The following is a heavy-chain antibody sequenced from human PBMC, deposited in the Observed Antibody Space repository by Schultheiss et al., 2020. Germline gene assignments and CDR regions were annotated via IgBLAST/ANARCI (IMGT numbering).Heavy chain of an antibody. CDR1: GFTFGDYA. V-gene: IGHV3-48*04. CDR3: ARGNYGDYSD. Sequence: GSLRLSCTASGFTFGDYAMSWFRQAPGKGLEWVSYISTSSSSKYYADSVKGRFTISRDNAKNSLYLQMNSLKAEDTAVYYCARGNYGDYSDWGQGTLVTVSS. CDR2: ISTSSSSK. J-gene: IGHJ4*02. D-gene: IGHD4-17*01.